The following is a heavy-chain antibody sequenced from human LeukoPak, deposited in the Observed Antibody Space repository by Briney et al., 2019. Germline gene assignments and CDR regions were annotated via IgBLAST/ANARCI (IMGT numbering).Heavy chain of an antibody. Sequence: PGGSLRLSCAASGITFSSYWLSWVRQAPGKGLEWVANIKQDGSEKDYVDSVKGRFTISRDNAKNSLFLQMNSLRAEDTAVYYCAGGSGWLIEVYWGQGTLVTVSS. V-gene: IGHV3-7*01. D-gene: IGHD6-19*01. J-gene: IGHJ4*02. CDR1: GITFSSYW. CDR3: AGGSGWLIEVY. CDR2: IKQDGSEK.